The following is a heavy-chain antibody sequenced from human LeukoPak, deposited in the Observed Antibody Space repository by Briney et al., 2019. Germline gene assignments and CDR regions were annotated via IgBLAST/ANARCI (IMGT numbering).Heavy chain of an antibody. CDR3: ARVDRAMLTVYYYYMDV. CDR2: IYSGGST. V-gene: IGHV3-53*01. D-gene: IGHD5-18*01. J-gene: IGHJ6*03. Sequence: PGESLRLSCAASGFTVSNNYMSWVRQAPGKGLEWVSVIYSGGSTYYADSVKGRFTISRDNSKNTLYLQMNSLRAEDTAVYYCARVDRAMLTVYYYYMDVWGKGTTVTVSS. CDR1: GFTVSNNY.